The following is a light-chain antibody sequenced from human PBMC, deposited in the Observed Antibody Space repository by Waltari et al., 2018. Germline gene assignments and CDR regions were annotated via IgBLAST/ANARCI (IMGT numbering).Light chain of an antibody. Sequence: EIVLTQSPGSLSSSPGERVTLSCRASQSVSRALAWYQQKPGQAPRLLIFGASNRATGIPDRFIGSGSETDFSLTISILEPEEFAVYYCQHYVRLPATFGRGTKVEIK. CDR3: QHYVRLPAT. J-gene: IGKJ1*01. CDR1: QSVSRA. CDR2: GAS. V-gene: IGKV3-20*01.